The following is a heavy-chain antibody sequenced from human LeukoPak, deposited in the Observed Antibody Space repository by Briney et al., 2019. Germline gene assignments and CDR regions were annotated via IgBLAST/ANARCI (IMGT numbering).Heavy chain of an antibody. CDR2: ISYDGSNK. V-gene: IGHV3-30*04. J-gene: IGHJ3*02. CDR3: AAGDAFDI. D-gene: IGHD6-13*01. Sequence: GGALVRSLAASGFAFRSYAMHWVRPAPGKGLGWVAVISYDGSNKYYADSVKGRFTISRDNSTNTLYLQMNSLRAEDTAVYYAAAGDAFDIWGQGTMVTVSS. CDR1: GFAFRSYA.